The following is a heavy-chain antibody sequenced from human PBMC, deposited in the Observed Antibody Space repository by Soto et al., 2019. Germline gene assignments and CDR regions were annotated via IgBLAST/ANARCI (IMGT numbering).Heavy chain of an antibody. CDR1: GGSFSGYY. CDR2: INHSGST. Sequence: SETLSLTCAVYGGSFSGYYWSWIRQPPGKGLEWIGEINHSGSTNYNPSLKSRVTISVDTSKNQFSLKLSSVTAADTAVYYCARGPYGDYVYWGQGTLVTVSS. CDR3: ARGPYGDYVY. J-gene: IGHJ4*02. V-gene: IGHV4-34*01. D-gene: IGHD4-17*01.